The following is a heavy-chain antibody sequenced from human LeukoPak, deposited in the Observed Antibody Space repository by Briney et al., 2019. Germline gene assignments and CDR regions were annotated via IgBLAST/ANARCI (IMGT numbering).Heavy chain of an antibody. D-gene: IGHD2-8*02. CDR3: ATYRQVLLPFES. J-gene: IGHJ4*02. CDR1: GGSISSSSYY. V-gene: IGHV4-39*07. Sequence: SETLSLTCTVSGGSISSSSYYWAWIRQPPGKGLEWIGSIYYSGNTYYKSSLKSRVTIAVDTSKNQFSLKLNSVTAADTAVYYCATYRQVLLPFESWGQGTLVTVSS. CDR2: IYYSGNT.